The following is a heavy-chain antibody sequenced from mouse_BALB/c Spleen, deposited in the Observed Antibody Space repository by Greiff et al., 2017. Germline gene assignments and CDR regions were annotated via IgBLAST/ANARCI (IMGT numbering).Heavy chain of an antibody. CDR3: ERSVYHGCSPRYFDY. V-gene: IGHV1S29*02. D-gene: IGHD2-2*01. CDR2: IYPYNGGT. CDR1: GYTFTDYN. Sequence: VQLKQSGPELVKPGASVKISCKASGYTFTDYNMHWVKQSHGKSLEWIGYIYPYNGGTGYNQKFKSKATLTVDNSSSTAYMELRSLTSEDSAVYYVERSVYHGCSPRYFDYWGQGTTVTVSA. J-gene: IGHJ2*01.